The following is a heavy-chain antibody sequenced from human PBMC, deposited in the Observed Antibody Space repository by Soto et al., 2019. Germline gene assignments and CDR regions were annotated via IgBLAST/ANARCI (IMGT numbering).Heavy chain of an antibody. CDR1: GYSFSDYY. J-gene: IGHJ6*02. V-gene: IGHV1-2*02. D-gene: IGHD3-16*01. CDR3: AKVGGDFYYGMDV. CDR2: INPNSDGT. Sequence: QVQLVQSGAEVKEPGASVKVSCKASGYSFSDYYIHWVRQAPGQGLEWMAWINPNSDGTNYAQKFQGRVNMTRDTSIRTVYLALSRLRSDDTAVYYCAKVGGDFYYGMDVWGQGTTVTVSS.